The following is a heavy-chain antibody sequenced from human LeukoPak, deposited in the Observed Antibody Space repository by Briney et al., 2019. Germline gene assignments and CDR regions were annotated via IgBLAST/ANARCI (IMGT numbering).Heavy chain of an antibody. CDR2: IIPIFGTA. Sequence: SVKVSCKASGGTFSSYAISWVRQAPGQGLEWMGGIIPIFGTANYAQKFQGRVTVTADESTSTAYMELSSLRSEDTAVYYCARVDSTYYYDIVYHFDSWGQGTLVIVSS. CDR3: ARVDSTYYYDIVYHFDS. J-gene: IGHJ4*02. V-gene: IGHV1-69*13. CDR1: GGTFSSYA. D-gene: IGHD3-22*01.